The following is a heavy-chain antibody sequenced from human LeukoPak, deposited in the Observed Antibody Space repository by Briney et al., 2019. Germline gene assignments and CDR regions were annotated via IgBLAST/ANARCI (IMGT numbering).Heavy chain of an antibody. J-gene: IGHJ4*02. D-gene: IGHD1-1*01. Sequence: PSETLSLTCAVYGGSFSGYYWSWIRQPPGKGLEWIGEINHSGSTNYNPSLKSRVTISVDTSKNQFSLKLSSVTAADTAVYYCASLYIAGYYFDYWGQGTLVTVSS. CDR2: INHSGST. CDR3: ASLYIAGYYFDY. CDR1: GGSFSGYY. V-gene: IGHV4-34*01.